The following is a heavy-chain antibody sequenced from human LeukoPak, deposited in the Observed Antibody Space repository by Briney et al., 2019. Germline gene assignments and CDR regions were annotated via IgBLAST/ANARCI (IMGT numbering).Heavy chain of an antibody. CDR3: PNRAAAASMFFDY. CDR2: VTSGGTST. V-gene: IGHV3-23*01. J-gene: IGHJ4*02. D-gene: IGHD2-2*01. CDR1: GFTFRSYA. Sequence: GALRLSSAAPGFTFRSYAMSWVRQAPGKGLEWVSTVTSGGTSTNYADSVKGRFTISRDNSKNTLYLQMNSLRAEDTAVYYCPNRAAAASMFFDYWGQGTLVTVSS.